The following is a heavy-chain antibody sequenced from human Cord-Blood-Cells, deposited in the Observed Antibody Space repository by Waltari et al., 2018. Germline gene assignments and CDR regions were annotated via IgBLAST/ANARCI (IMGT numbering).Heavy chain of an antibody. D-gene: IGHD6-13*01. CDR3: ARQGYSSSHEYFQH. Sequence: QLQLQESGPGLVKPSETLSLTCTVSGGSISSSSYYWGWVRQPPGEGLEWIGSIYYSGSTYYNPSLKSRVTISVDTSKNQFSLKLSSVTAADTAVYYCARQGYSSSHEYFQHWGQGTLVTVSS. CDR1: GGSISSSSYY. V-gene: IGHV4-39*07. CDR2: IYYSGST. J-gene: IGHJ1*01.